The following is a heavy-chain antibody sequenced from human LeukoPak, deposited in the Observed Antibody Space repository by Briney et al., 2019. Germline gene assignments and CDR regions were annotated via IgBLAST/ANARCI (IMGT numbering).Heavy chain of an antibody. Sequence: SETLSITCAVYGGSFSGYFWSWIRQPPGKGLEWIGEVNHSGRTNYNPSLKSRVTISVDTSNNQFSLNLNSVTAADTAVYYCARGQFQRDFWGQGSLVTVSS. J-gene: IGHJ4*02. CDR1: GGSFSGYF. CDR2: VNHSGRT. CDR3: ARGQFQRDF. V-gene: IGHV4-34*01.